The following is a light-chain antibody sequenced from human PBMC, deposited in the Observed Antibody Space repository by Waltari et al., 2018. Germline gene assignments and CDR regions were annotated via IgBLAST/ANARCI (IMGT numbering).Light chain of an antibody. J-gene: IGLJ3*02. CDR1: TGPVTNDHF. Sequence: QAVVTQEPSLTVSPGGTVTLTCGSSTGPVTNDHFPYWFQQKPGQAPRALIDDGTNRQSWPPDRFPGSLVGGKSALTLSGAQPEDETVYYGLRSCAGARVFGGGTKLTVL. CDR2: DGT. V-gene: IGLV7-46*01. CDR3: LRSCAGARV.